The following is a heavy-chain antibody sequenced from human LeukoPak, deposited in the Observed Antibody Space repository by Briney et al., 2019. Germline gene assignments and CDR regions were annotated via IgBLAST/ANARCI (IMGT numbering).Heavy chain of an antibody. V-gene: IGHV4-34*01. D-gene: IGHD3-22*01. J-gene: IGHJ4*02. CDR1: GGSFSGYY. Sequence: SETLSLTCAVYGGSFSGYYWSWIRQPPGKGLEWIGEINHSGSTNYNPSLKSRVTISVDTSKNQFSLKLSSVTAADTAVYYCARDPSYYDSRISHYFDYWGQGTLVTVSS. CDR3: ARDPSYYDSRISHYFDY. CDR2: INHSGST.